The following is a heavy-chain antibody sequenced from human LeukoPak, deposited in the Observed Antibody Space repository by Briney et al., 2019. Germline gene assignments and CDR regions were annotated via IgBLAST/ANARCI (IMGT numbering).Heavy chain of an antibody. CDR2: IDPSDSYT. Sequence: GESLKISCKSSGYSFTSYWISWVRPMPGKGLEWMGRIDPSDSYTNYSPSFQGHVTISADKSISTAYLQWSSLKASDTAMFYCARPSVDGSGSYPYWGQETLVTVSS. CDR1: GYSFTSYW. V-gene: IGHV5-10-1*01. J-gene: IGHJ4*02. D-gene: IGHD3-10*01. CDR3: ARPSVDGSGSYPY.